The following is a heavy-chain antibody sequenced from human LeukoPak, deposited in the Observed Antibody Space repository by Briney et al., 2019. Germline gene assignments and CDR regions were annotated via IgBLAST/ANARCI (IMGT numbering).Heavy chain of an antibody. CDR3: ARAYCSSTSCPVGYDAFDI. J-gene: IGHJ3*02. V-gene: IGHV1-8*01. CDR2: MNSNSGNT. D-gene: IGHD2-2*01. CDR1: GGTFTSYD. Sequence: ASVKVSCKASGGTFTSYDINWVRQATGQGLEWMGWMNSNSGNTGYGQKFQGRVTLTRNTLTSTAYLELSSLRSEDTAVYYCARAYCSSTSCPVGYDAFDIWGQGTMVTVSS.